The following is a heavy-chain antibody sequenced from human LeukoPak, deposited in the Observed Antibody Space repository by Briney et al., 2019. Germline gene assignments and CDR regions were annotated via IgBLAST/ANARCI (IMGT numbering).Heavy chain of an antibody. CDR2: ISSNSDTI. CDR1: GFTFSTYS. D-gene: IGHD3-3*01. CDR3: ARIPWSQSEHFQY. V-gene: IGHV3-48*02. J-gene: IGHJ1*01. Sequence: GGSLRLSCAASGFTFSTYSMNWVRQAPGKGLEWVSYISSNSDTIYYADSVKGRFTISRDNAKNSLYLQMNRLRDEDTAVYYCARIPWSQSEHFQYWGQGTLVTVSS.